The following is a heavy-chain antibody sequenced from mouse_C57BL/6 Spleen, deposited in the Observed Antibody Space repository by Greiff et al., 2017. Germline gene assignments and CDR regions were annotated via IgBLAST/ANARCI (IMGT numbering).Heavy chain of an antibody. CDR1: GYTFTNYW. CDR2: IYPGGGYT. D-gene: IGHD1-1*01. Sequence: VQLQQSGAELVRPGTSVKMSCKASGYTFTNYWIGWAKQRPGHGLEWIGDIYPGGGYTNYNEKFKGKATLTADKSSSTAYMQFSSLTSEDSAIYYCAKGVYYGSSPWYFDVWGTGTTVTVSS. CDR3: AKGVYYGSSPWYFDV. J-gene: IGHJ1*03. V-gene: IGHV1-63*01.